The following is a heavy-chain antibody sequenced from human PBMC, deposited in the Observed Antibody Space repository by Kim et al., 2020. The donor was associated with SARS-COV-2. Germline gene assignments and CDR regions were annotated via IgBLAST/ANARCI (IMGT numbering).Heavy chain of an antibody. D-gene: IGHD6-13*01. CDR1: GYTFTSYD. Sequence: ASVKVSCKASGYTFTSYDINWVREATGQGLEWMGWMNPNSGNTGYAQKFQGRVTMTRNTSISTAYMELSSLRSEDTAVYYCARGPSGVYSSSWYSFRGPTSSNPYGMDVWGQGTTVTVSS. V-gene: IGHV1-8*01. J-gene: IGHJ6*02. CDR3: ARGPSGVYSSSWYSFRGPTSSNPYGMDV. CDR2: MNPNSGNT.